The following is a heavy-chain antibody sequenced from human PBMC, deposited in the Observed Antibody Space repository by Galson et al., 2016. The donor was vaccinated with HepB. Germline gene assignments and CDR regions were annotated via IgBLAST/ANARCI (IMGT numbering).Heavy chain of an antibody. D-gene: IGHD3-22*01. CDR1: GGSISSSSFY. J-gene: IGHJ4*02. CDR3: ARYYYDTSSYHYFFDY. Sequence: SETLSLTCTVSGGSISSSSFYWGWIRQPPGKGREWIGNIYYSGSTDYNPSLKSRVTMSVDTSTNQFSLKLSSVTAADTAVYYCARYYYDTSSYHYFFDYWGQGTLVTVSS. CDR2: IYYSGST. V-gene: IGHV4-39*01.